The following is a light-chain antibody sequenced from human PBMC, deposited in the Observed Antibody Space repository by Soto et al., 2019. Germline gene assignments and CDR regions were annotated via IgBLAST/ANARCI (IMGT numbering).Light chain of an antibody. V-gene: IGKV4-1*01. CDR2: WAS. Sequence: DIGMTQSPDSLTVSLGERATINCKSSLSVFYSSNNQNYLAWYQHKPGQPPKLLIYWASTRESGVPDRFSGSWSGTDFTLTIGSLQAEDVAVYSCQQYYTTPAHTVGGGTKVEIK. CDR3: QQYYTTPAHT. J-gene: IGKJ4*01. CDR1: LSVFYSSNNQNY.